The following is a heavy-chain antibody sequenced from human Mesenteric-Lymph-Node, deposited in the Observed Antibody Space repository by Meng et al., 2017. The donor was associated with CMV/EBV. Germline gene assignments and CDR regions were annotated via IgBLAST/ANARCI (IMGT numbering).Heavy chain of an antibody. V-gene: IGHV1-69*05. CDR3: ARDRVGGSYSGSSHWFDP. J-gene: IGHJ5*02. CDR2: IIPIFGTA. CDR1: GYTFSGYY. D-gene: IGHD1-26*01. Sequence: SVKVSCKASGYTFSGYYIHWVRQAPGQGLEWMGGIIPIFGTANYAQKFQGRVTITTDESTSTAYMELSSLRSEDTAVYYCARDRVGGSYSGSSHWFDPWGQGTLVTVSS.